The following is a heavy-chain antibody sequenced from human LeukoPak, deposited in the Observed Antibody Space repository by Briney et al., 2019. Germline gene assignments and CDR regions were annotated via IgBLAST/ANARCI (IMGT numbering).Heavy chain of an antibody. CDR2: ISSSSSYI. CDR3: ARDELERNLFDY. CDR1: GFTFSSYS. Sequence: PGGSLRLSCAASGFTFSSYSMNWVRQAPGKGLEWVSSISSSSSYINYVDSVKGRFTISRDNAKNSLYLQMNSLRAEDTAVYYCARDELERNLFDYWGQGTLVTVSS. V-gene: IGHV3-21*01. J-gene: IGHJ4*02. D-gene: IGHD1-1*01.